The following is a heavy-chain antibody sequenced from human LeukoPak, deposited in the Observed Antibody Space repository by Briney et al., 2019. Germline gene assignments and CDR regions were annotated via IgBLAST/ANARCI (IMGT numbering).Heavy chain of an antibody. D-gene: IGHD2-2*01. CDR2: IYHSGSA. J-gene: IGHJ5*02. CDR3: ARDPRWLTPDCTSTSCYENYFDP. CDR1: GYSFSSGYQ. V-gene: IGHV4-38-2*02. Sequence: SETLSLTCAVSGYSFSSGYQWAWIRPSPGKGLEWIGIIYHSGSAHYNPSLKSRVTLSVETSKNQFSLKMYSVTAADTAVYYCARDPRWLTPDCTSTSCYENYFDPWGQGTLVTVSS.